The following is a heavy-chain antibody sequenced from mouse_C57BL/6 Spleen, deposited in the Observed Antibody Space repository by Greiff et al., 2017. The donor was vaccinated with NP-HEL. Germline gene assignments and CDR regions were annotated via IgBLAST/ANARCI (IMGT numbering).Heavy chain of an antibody. D-gene: IGHD1-1*01. CDR2: ISSGSSTI. CDR3: ARIDYGYAMDY. CDR1: GFTFSDYG. Sequence: DVKLVESGGGLVKPGGSLKLSCAASGFTFSDYGMHWVRQAPEKGLEWVAYISSGSSTIYYADTVKGRFTISRDNAKNTLFLQMTSLRSEDTAMYYCARIDYGYAMDYWGQGTSVTVSS. V-gene: IGHV5-17*01. J-gene: IGHJ4*01.